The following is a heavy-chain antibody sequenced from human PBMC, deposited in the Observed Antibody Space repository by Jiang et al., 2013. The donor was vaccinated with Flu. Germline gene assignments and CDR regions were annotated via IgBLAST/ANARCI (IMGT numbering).Heavy chain of an antibody. CDR1: GFTFTSSA. D-gene: IGHD1-26*01. CDR3: AAVGAGTNYYFDY. J-gene: IGHJ4*02. CDR2: IVVGSGNT. V-gene: IGHV1-58*01. Sequence: KKPGTSVKVSCKASGFTFTSSAVQWVRQARGQRLEWIGWIVVGSGNTNYAQKFQERVTITRDMSTSTAYMELSSLRSEDTAVYYCAAVGAGTNYYFDYWGQGTLVTVSS.